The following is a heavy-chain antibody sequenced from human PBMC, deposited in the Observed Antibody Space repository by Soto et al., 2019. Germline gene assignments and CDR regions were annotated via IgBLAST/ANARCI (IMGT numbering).Heavy chain of an antibody. Sequence: GGSLRLSCSTSGFTFSSYAIHWVRQSQGKGLEYISGVRGNGDPPFYADSVKGRFTISRDNSKNTVYLQMSSLSADDAAVYYCVKPRGGNNFDFFDWGQGTLVTVSS. V-gene: IGHV3-64D*06. CDR2: VRGNGDPP. J-gene: IGHJ4*02. D-gene: IGHD2-15*01. CDR3: VKPRGGNNFDFFD. CDR1: GFTFSSYA.